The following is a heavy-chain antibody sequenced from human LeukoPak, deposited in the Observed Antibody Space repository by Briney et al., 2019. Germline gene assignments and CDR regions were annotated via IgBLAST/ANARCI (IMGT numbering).Heavy chain of an antibody. Sequence: ASVKVSCKASGYTFTGCFIHYVRQAPGQGLEWMGWIDPNSDNIRYSETFKDRVTMTRDTSTNTAYMELSWLRSDDTAVYYCARSAYNYGYFYFDHWGQGTLVIVSS. CDR3: ARSAYNYGYFYFDH. D-gene: IGHD5-18*01. CDR1: GYTFTGCF. J-gene: IGHJ4*02. V-gene: IGHV1-2*02. CDR2: IDPNSDNI.